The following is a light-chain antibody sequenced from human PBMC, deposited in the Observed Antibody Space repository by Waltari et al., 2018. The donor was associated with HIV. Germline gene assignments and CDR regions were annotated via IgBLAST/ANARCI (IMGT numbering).Light chain of an antibody. CDR2: MNH. Sequence: QSVLTQPPSASGPPGQRVTISCFGGTSHVESNYLYWYQHVPGTTPKLLIYMNHKRPSGVPDRFSGSKSGTSASLAVSGLRSEDEAAYYCAVWDDSLNGLVFGGGTKLTVL. CDR3: AVWDDSLNGLV. J-gene: IGLJ2*01. CDR1: TSHVESNY. V-gene: IGLV1-47*01.